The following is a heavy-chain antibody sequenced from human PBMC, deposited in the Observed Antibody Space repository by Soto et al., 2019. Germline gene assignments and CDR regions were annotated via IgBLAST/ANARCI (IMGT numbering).Heavy chain of an antibody. J-gene: IGHJ6*02. CDR1: GYTFTGYY. CDR2: INPNSGGT. CDR3: ARDNKAATPDYYYYYGMDV. Sequence: ASVKVSCKASGYTFTGYYMPWVRQAPGQGLEWMGWINPNSGGTNYAHKFQGWVTMTTDTSISTAYMELTRLRSDDTAVYYCARDNKAATPDYYYYYGMDVGGQGTTVTVSS. V-gene: IGHV1-2*04. D-gene: IGHD2-15*01.